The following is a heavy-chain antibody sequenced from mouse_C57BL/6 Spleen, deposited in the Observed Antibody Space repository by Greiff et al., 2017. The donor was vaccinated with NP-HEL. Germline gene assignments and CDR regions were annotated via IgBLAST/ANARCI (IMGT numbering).Heavy chain of an antibody. CDR3: ARVLGYYGSSSYYFDY. J-gene: IGHJ2*01. CDR2: INPNNGGT. D-gene: IGHD1-1*01. CDR1: GYTFTDYY. V-gene: IGHV1-26*01. Sequence: EVQLQQSGPELVKPGASVKISCKASGYTFTDYYMNWVKQSHGKSLEWIGDINPNNGGTSYNQKFKGKATLTVDKSSSTAYMELRSLTSEDSAVYYCARVLGYYGSSSYYFDYWGQGTTLTVSS.